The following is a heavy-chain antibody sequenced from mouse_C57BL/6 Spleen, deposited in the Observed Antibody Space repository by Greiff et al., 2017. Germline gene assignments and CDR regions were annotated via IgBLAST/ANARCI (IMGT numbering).Heavy chain of an antibody. V-gene: IGHV1-72*01. CDR2: IDPNSGGT. CDR3: ARSRIYYDYDGDYFDD. J-gene: IGHJ2*01. Sequence: QVQLQQPGAELVKPGASVKLSCKASGYTFTSYWMHWVKQRPGRGLEWIGRIDPNSGGTKYNEKFKSKATLTVDQPSSTAYMQLSSLTSEDSAVYYCARSRIYYDYDGDYFDDWGQGTTLTVSS. D-gene: IGHD2-4*01. CDR1: GYTFTSYW.